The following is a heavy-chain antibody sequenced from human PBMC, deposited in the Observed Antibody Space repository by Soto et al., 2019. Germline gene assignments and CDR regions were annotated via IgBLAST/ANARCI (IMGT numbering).Heavy chain of an antibody. Sequence: GGSLRLSCAASGFIFSNYAMSWVRQAPGKGLEWVSAISGSGVDTYYADSVKGRFTFSRDNSRSTLYLQMNSLRAEDTAIYYCAKDLGSGGGSCFDYWGQGTVVIVS. CDR2: ISGSGVDT. J-gene: IGHJ4*02. CDR1: GFIFSNYA. V-gene: IGHV3-23*01. CDR3: AKDLGSGGGSCFDY. D-gene: IGHD2-15*01.